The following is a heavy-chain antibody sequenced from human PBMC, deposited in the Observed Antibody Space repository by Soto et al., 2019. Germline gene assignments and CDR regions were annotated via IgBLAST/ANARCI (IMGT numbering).Heavy chain of an antibody. V-gene: IGHV4-59*08. CDR2: IYYSGST. CDR3: ARHNYGSGSTYFDY. J-gene: IGHJ4*02. CDR1: GGSISSDY. Sequence: SETLSLTCTVSGGSISSDYWSWIRQPPGKGLERIGYIYYSGSTNYNPSLKSRVTISVDTSKNQFSLKLNSMTAADTAVYYCARHNYGSGSTYFDYWGQGTLVTVSS. D-gene: IGHD3-10*01.